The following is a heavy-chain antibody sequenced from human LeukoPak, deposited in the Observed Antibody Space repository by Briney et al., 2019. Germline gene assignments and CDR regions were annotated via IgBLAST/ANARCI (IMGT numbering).Heavy chain of an antibody. D-gene: IGHD2-2*02. CDR1: GGSISSGSYY. CDR2: IYTSGST. J-gene: IGHJ3*02. CDR3: AREGIVVVPAAIGRAFDI. Sequence: SETLSLTCTVSGGSISSGSYYWSWIRQPAGKGLEWIGHIYTSGSTNYNPSLKSRVTISVDTSKNQFSLKLSSVTAADTAVYYCAREGIVVVPAAIGRAFDIWGQGTMVTVSS. V-gene: IGHV4-61*09.